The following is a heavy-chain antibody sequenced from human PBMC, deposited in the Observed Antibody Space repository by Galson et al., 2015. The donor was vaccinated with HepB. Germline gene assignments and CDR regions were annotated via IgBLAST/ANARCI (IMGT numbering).Heavy chain of an antibody. CDR1: GYTFSSYS. CDR3: AATHNWGKDY. J-gene: IGHJ4*02. D-gene: IGHD7-27*01. CDR2: ISTYNRDT. Sequence: SVKVSCKASGYTFSSYSITWARQAPGQGLEWMGWISTYNRDTKYAQKFQGRVTITADESTSTVYMELSSLRSEDTALYYCAATHNWGKDYWGQGTLVIVSS. V-gene: IGHV1-18*01.